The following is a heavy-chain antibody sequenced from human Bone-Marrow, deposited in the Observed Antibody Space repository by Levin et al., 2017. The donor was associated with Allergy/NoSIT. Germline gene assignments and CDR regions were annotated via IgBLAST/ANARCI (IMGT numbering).Heavy chain of an antibody. D-gene: IGHD1-7*01. J-gene: IGHJ6*02. Sequence: ASVKVSCKASGYTFTSYDINWVRQATGQGLEWMGWMNPNSGNTGYAQKFQGRVTMTRNTSISTAYMELSSLRSEDTAVYYCARRPGTTNYYYGMDVWGQGTTVTVSS. CDR2: MNPNSGNT. V-gene: IGHV1-8*01. CDR3: ARRPGTTNYYYGMDV. CDR1: GYTFTSYD.